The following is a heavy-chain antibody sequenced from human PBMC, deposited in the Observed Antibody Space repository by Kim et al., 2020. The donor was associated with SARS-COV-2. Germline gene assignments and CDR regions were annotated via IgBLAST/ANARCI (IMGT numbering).Heavy chain of an antibody. D-gene: IGHD3-10*01. CDR2: IYYTGSS. V-gene: IGHV4-59*01. CDR1: GGSISTYY. J-gene: IGHJ4*02. Sequence: SETLSLTCIVSGGSISTYYWSWIRQPPGKGLEWIGYIYYTGSSNYNPSLKSRVAIAVDTSKNQFSLKLTSVTAADTAVNYCARSYNYGSGSYYLGYWGQGSRVTVSS. CDR3: ARSYNYGSGSYYLGY.